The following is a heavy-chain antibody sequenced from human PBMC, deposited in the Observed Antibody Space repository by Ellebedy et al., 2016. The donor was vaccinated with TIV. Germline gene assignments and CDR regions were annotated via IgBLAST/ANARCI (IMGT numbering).Heavy chain of an antibody. J-gene: IGHJ4*02. V-gene: IGHV5-51*01. CDR2: IYPGDSDT. Sequence: GGSLRLXCKGSGYSFTSYWIGWVRQMPGKGLEWMGIIYPGDSDTRYSPSFQGQVTISADKSISTAYLQWSSLKASDTAMNYCARLLRYSSYFDSWGQGTLVTVSS. CDR1: GYSFTSYW. CDR3: ARLLRYSSYFDS. D-gene: IGHD6-13*01.